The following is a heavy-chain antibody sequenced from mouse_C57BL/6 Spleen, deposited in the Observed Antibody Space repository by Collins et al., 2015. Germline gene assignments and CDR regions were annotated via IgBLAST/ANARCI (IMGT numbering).Heavy chain of an antibody. CDR2: INTYSGVP. V-gene: IGHV9-3*01. Sequence: QIQLVQSGPELKKPGETVKISCKASGYTFTTYGMSWVKQAPGKGLKWMGWINTYSGVPTYADDFKGRFAFSLETSASTAYLQINNLKNEDTATYFCARDGTDAMDYWGQGTSVTVSS. D-gene: IGHD4-1*01. CDR1: GYTFTTYG. J-gene: IGHJ4*01. CDR3: ARDGTDAMDY.